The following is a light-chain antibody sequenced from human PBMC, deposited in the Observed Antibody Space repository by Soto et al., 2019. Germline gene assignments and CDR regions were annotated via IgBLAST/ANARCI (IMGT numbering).Light chain of an antibody. Sequence: LTQPASVSGSPGQSITISCTGTSSDIGDSNYVSWYQQHPGKAPKLVIYDVSNRPSGVSNRFSGSKSANTASLTISGLQAEDEADYYCSSLRSSSTSYVFGTGTKVTV. CDR3: SSLRSSSTSYV. CDR2: DVS. CDR1: SSDIGDSNY. J-gene: IGLJ1*01. V-gene: IGLV2-14*03.